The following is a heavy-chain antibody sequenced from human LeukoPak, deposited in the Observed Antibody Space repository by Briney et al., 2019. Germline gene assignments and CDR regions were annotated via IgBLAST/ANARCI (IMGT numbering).Heavy chain of an antibody. J-gene: IGHJ3*02. CDR1: GFTFSTYA. CDR3: AKMGSDWSGYDAFDM. D-gene: IGHD3-3*01. Sequence: GGSLRLPCADSDSGFTFSTYAMSWVRQAPGKGLEWVSGISGSGGRTYYADSVKGRFTISRDNSKNTLYVQMNRLRAEDTAVYYCAKMGSDWSGYDAFDMWGQGTVVTVSS. V-gene: IGHV3-23*01. CDR2: ISGSGGRT.